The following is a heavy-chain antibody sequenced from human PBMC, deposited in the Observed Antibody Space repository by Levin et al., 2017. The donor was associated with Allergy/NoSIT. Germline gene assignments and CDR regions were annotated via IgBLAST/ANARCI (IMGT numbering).Heavy chain of an antibody. CDR3: ARDFSSGGSHYRCFFDY. V-gene: IGHV3-7*03. D-gene: IGHD6-25*01. J-gene: IGHJ4*02. CDR1: GFTFNNYW. CDR2: MNQDGGQK. Sequence: EASVKVSCAASGFTFNNYWMNWVRQAPGKGLEWVASMNQDGGQKYYVDSVRGRFTISRDNAKNSLYLQMNSLSADDTAVYYCARDFSSGGSHYRCFFDYWGQGALVTVSS.